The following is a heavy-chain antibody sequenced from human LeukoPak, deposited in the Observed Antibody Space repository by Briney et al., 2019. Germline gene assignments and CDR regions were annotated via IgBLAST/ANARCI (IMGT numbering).Heavy chain of an antibody. CDR1: GYSFTSYW. V-gene: IGHV5-51*01. Sequence: GESLKISCKGSGYSFTSYWIGWVRQMPGKGLEWMGIIYPGDSNTRYSPSFQGQVTISADKSISTAYLQWSSLKASDTAIYYCARHLGVSVAGVDYWGQGTLVTVSS. D-gene: IGHD6-19*01. CDR2: IYPGDSNT. J-gene: IGHJ4*02. CDR3: ARHLGVSVAGVDY.